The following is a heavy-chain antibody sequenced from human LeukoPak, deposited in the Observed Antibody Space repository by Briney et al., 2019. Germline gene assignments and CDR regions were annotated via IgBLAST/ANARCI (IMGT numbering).Heavy chain of an antibody. CDR2: IWYDGSKN. J-gene: IGHJ4*02. D-gene: IGHD2-2*02. CDR1: GFTFRNYG. Sequence: GGSLRLSCAASGFTFRNYGMHWVRQAPGKGLEWVASIWYDGSKNYYAASVKGRFTISRDNFNNTLYLQMNSLRAEDTALYYCARAPYTTGRSFYFDSWGQGTLVTVSS. CDR3: ARAPYTTGRSFYFDS. V-gene: IGHV3-33*01.